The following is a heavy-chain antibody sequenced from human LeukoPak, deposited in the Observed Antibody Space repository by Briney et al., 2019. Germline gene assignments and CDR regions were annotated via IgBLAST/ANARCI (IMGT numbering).Heavy chain of an antibody. Sequence: PSETLSLTYPGSGGSISSDYWSCIRQPAGKGLEWIGRIYHSGSTNYNPSLKSRVIISVDKSKNRFSLKLSSVSAADTALCYCASDVEGAVQKRGKGTLVTVSS. V-gene: IGHV4-4*07. CDR2: IYHSGST. CDR3: ASDVEGAVQK. J-gene: IGHJ4*02. D-gene: IGHD2-15*01. CDR1: GGSISSDY.